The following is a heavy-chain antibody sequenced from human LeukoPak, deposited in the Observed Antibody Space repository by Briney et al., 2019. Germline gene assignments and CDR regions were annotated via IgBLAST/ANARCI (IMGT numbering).Heavy chain of an antibody. D-gene: IGHD3-10*01. Sequence: GGSLRLSCAASGFTFSSYAMSWVRQAPGKGLEWVSAISGSGGSTYYADSVKGRFTISRDNSKNTLYLQMNSLRAEDTAVYYCAKGSGSYPRNNWFDPWGQGTQVTVSS. CDR1: GFTFSSYA. CDR3: AKGSGSYPRNNWFDP. V-gene: IGHV3-23*01. CDR2: ISGSGGST. J-gene: IGHJ5*02.